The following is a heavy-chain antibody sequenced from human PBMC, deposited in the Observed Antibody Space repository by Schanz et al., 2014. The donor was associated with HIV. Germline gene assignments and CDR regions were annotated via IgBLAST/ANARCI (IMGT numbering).Heavy chain of an antibody. CDR1: GGSISSGGYY. CDR3: ARDSIRSSIFGVVISGWFDP. J-gene: IGHJ5*02. D-gene: IGHD3-3*01. Sequence: QVQLQESGPGLVKPSQTLSLTCTVSGGSISSGGYYWSWIRQHPGKGLEWIGYIYYSGSTYYNPSLKSRVTISVDTSKNQFSLKLSSVTAADTAVYYCARDSIRSSIFGVVISGWFDPWGQGTLVTVSS. CDR2: IYYSGST. V-gene: IGHV4-31*03.